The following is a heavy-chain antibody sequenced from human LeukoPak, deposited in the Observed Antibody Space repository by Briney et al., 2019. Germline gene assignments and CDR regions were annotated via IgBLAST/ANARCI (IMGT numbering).Heavy chain of an antibody. D-gene: IGHD2-15*01. Sequence: GSLRLSCAASGFTFSSYGMSWVRQAPGKGLEWVSAISGSGGSTYYADSVKGRFTISRDNSKNTLYLQMNSLRAEDTAVYYCASSYCSGGSCLPGWGQGTLVTVSS. J-gene: IGHJ4*02. CDR3: ASSYCSGGSCLPG. CDR2: ISGSGGST. CDR1: GFTFSSYG. V-gene: IGHV3-23*01.